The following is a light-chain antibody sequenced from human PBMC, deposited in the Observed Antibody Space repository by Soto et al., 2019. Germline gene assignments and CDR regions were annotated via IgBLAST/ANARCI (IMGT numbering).Light chain of an antibody. Sequence: QSVLTQPPSVSGAPGQRVTISCTASSSNIGAGYDVHWYQQLPGTAPKLLIYGNSNRPSGVPDRFSGSKSGTSASLAITGLQAEDEADYYCQSYDSCLSGWVFGGGTKVTVL. CDR1: SSNIGAGYD. J-gene: IGLJ3*02. V-gene: IGLV1-40*01. CDR3: QSYDSCLSGWV. CDR2: GNS.